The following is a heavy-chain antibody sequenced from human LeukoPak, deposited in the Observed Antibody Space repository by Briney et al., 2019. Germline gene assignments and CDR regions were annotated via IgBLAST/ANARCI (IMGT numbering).Heavy chain of an antibody. CDR1: GYTFTGYY. CDR3: ARVDLYYYYYYMDV. V-gene: IGHV1-2*02. J-gene: IGHJ6*03. D-gene: IGHD3/OR15-3a*01. Sequence: ASVKVSCKASGYTFTGYYMHWVRQAPGQGLEWMGWINPNHGDTNYAQKFQDRVSMTRDTSISTAYMRLSRLRSDDTAVYYCARVDLYYYYYYMDVWGKGTTVTVSS. CDR2: INPNHGDT.